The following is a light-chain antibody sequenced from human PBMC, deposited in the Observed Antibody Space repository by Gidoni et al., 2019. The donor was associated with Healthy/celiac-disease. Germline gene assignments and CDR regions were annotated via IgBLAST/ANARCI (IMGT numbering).Light chain of an antibody. CDR3: QQYNSYSAT. Sequence: DIQLTQSPSTLSASVGDSVTITCRASQSISSWLAWYQQKPGKAPKLLIYKASSLESGVPSRFSGSGSGKEFTLTISSLQPDDFATYYCQQYNSYSATFGQGTKVEIK. CDR1: QSISSW. CDR2: KAS. V-gene: IGKV1-5*03. J-gene: IGKJ1*01.